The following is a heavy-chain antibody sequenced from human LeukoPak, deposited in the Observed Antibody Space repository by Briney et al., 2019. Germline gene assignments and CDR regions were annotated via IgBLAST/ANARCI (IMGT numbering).Heavy chain of an antibody. D-gene: IGHD6-19*01. CDR3: ARDLDPISGWNFDAFDI. CDR2: ISSGSGTI. Sequence: PGGSLRLSCAASGFTFSSYSMNWVRQAPGKGLEWISYISSGSGTIYYADSVKGRFTISRDTAKNSLSLQMNSLRAEDTAVYYCARDLDPISGWNFDAFDIWGQGTMVTVSS. V-gene: IGHV3-48*01. J-gene: IGHJ3*02. CDR1: GFTFSSYS.